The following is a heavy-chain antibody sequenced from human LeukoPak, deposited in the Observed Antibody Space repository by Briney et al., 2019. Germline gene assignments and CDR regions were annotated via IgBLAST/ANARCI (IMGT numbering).Heavy chain of an antibody. Sequence: GGSLRLSXAASGFTVSSNYMSWVRQAPGKGLEWVSVIYSGGSTYYADSVKGRFTISRDNSKNTLYLQMNSLRAEDTAVYYCARDGGSSSWYFDYWGQGTLVTVSS. CDR3: ARDGGSSSWYFDY. V-gene: IGHV3-53*01. CDR2: IYSGGST. J-gene: IGHJ4*02. CDR1: GFTVSSNY. D-gene: IGHD6-13*01.